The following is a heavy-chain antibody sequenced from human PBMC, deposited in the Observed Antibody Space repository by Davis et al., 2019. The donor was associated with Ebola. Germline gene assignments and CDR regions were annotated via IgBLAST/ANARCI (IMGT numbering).Heavy chain of an antibody. Sequence: MPSETLSLTCAVSGGSITSRHWWGWVRQPPGKGLQWIGEIDHDGNTAYNPSLKSRVTMSVDKSKNHFSLNLTSVTAADTAVYYCARRSYYNGPINNWGRGTLVTVSS. CDR3: ARRSYYNGPINN. J-gene: IGHJ4*02. CDR2: IDHDGNT. V-gene: IGHV4-4*02. CDR1: GGSITSRHW. D-gene: IGHD3-22*01.